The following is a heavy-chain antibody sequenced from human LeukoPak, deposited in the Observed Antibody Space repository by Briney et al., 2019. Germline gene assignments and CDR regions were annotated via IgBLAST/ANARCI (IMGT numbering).Heavy chain of an antibody. D-gene: IGHD3-22*01. CDR3: ARDSVGYDSSGLLY. J-gene: IGHJ4*02. V-gene: IGHV1-18*01. CDR1: GYTFTSYG. Sequence: ASVKVSCKASGYTFTSYGISWVRQAPGQGLEWMGWISAYNGNTNYAQKLQGRVTMTTDTSTSTAYMELRSLRSDDTAVYYCARDSVGYDSSGLLYWGQGTLVTVSS. CDR2: ISAYNGNT.